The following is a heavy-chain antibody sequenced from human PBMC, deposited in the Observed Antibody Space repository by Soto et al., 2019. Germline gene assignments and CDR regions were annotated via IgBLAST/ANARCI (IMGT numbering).Heavy chain of an antibody. CDR1: GGSISSYH. Sequence: PSETLSLTCTVSGGSISSYHWSWIRQSPGKGLEWIGYVFYTGSTKYNPALKRRVTISVDTSKNQFSLKLSSVSAADTGLYYCARSYSGTFYGYDTWGQGILVPVSS. CDR3: ARSYSGTFYGYDT. V-gene: IGHV4-59*01. D-gene: IGHD1-26*01. J-gene: IGHJ5*02. CDR2: VFYTGST.